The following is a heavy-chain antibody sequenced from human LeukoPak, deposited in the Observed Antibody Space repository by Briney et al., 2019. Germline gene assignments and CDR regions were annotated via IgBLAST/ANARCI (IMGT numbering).Heavy chain of an antibody. J-gene: IGHJ4*02. CDR1: GGSISSYY. CDR3: ARNRDGNEFDY. V-gene: IGHV4-59*01. D-gene: IGHD5-24*01. Sequence: SETLSLTCTVSGGSISSYYWSWNRQPPGKGLEWIGYIYYSGSTNYSPSLKSRVTISVDTSKNQFSLKLSSVTAADTAVYYCARNRDGNEFDYWGQGTLVTVSS. CDR2: IYYSGST.